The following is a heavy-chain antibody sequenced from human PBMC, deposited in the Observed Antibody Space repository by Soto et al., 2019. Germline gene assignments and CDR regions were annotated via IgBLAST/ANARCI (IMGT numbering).Heavy chain of an antibody. V-gene: IGHV3-33*01. J-gene: IGHJ6*01. CDR1: GFNFNYHG. D-gene: IGHD1-1*01. CDR3: TMDAHQLANYGMDV. CDR2: LWAGANYA. Sequence: QVRLVESGGSVVQPGRSLRLSCATSGFNFNYHGMHWVRQAPGKGLEWVAHLWAGANYAYYAYSVKGGFTVSSDESTNTLYLQMNGLAAEDTAVYYCTMDAHQLANYGMDVRGQGTRVSVSS.